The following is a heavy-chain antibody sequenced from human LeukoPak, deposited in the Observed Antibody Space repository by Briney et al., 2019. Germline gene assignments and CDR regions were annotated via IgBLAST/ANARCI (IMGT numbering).Heavy chain of an antibody. D-gene: IGHD6-19*01. CDR3: ARALTVAGWFDL. Sequence: SETLSLTCAVYGGSFSGYYWSWIRQPPGKGLEWIGYIYYSGSTNYNPSLKSRVTISVDTSKNQFSLKLSSVTAADTAVYYCARALTVAGWFDLWGQGTLVTVSS. CDR1: GGSFSGYY. V-gene: IGHV4-59*01. CDR2: IYYSGST. J-gene: IGHJ5*02.